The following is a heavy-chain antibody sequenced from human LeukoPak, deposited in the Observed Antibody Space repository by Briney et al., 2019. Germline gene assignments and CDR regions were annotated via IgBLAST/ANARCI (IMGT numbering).Heavy chain of an antibody. V-gene: IGHV3-74*01. CDR3: ARHYSGYYLGAFDI. Sequence: GGSLRLSCAASGFTFSSYWMHWVRQAPGKGLVWVSRIDHDGINTYYADSVKGRFTISRDNAKNTLYLQMNSLRAEDTALYYCARHYSGYYLGAFDIWGQGTMVTVSS. CDR1: GFTFSSYW. D-gene: IGHD3-22*01. J-gene: IGHJ3*02. CDR2: IDHDGINT.